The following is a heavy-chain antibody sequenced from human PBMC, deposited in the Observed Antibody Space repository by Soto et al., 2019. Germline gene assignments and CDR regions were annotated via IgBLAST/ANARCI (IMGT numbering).Heavy chain of an antibody. Sequence: ASVKVSCKASGYSLSGYYLHWVRQAPGQGPEWMAWINPKTAATNYAKKFQDRVTLTSDTSFSTAYLELTRLRPDDTALYYCARIKWGLDYYSGMDVWGQGTAVTVSS. D-gene: IGHD1-26*01. V-gene: IGHV1-2*02. CDR3: ARIKWGLDYYSGMDV. J-gene: IGHJ6*02. CDR2: INPKTAAT. CDR1: GYSLSGYY.